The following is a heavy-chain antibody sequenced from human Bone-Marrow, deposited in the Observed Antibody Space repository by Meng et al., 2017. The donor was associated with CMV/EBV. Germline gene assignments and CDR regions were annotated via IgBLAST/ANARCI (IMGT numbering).Heavy chain of an antibody. Sequence: GESLKISCAASGFTFSDYYMSWIRQAPGKGLEWVAVIWYDGSNRYYADSVKGRFTISRDNSKNTLYLQMNSLRAEDTAVYYCAQRYVAAAGEHDYWGQGTLVTVSS. J-gene: IGHJ4*02. CDR3: AQRYVAAAGEHDY. CDR2: IWYDGSNR. V-gene: IGHV3-33*08. CDR1: GFTFSDYY. D-gene: IGHD6-13*01.